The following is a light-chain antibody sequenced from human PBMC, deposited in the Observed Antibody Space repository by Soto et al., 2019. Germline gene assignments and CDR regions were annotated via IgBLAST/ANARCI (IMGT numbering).Light chain of an antibody. CDR3: QQYNSYSPT. CDR1: QSISSW. Sequence: DIQMTPSPSPPSASVGDRVTLTFRASQSISSWLAWYQQKPGKAPKLLIYKASSLESGVPSRFSGSGSGTEFTLTISSLQPDDFATYYCQQYNSYSPTFGQGTKVDIK. V-gene: IGKV1-5*03. CDR2: KAS. J-gene: IGKJ1*01.